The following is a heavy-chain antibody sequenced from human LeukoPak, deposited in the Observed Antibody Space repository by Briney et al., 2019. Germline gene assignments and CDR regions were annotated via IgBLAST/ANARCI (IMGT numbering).Heavy chain of an antibody. Sequence: GGSLTLSCAASGVTFSSYYMHWVRQPPGKGLEWVTDISYDESNNYYGDSVKGRFTIFRDNSKNTLYLKMNSLRAEDTAEYSCAKEGSNGDCDYWGQGTLVTVSS. CDR3: AKEGSNGDCDY. D-gene: IGHD1-26*01. CDR1: GVTFSSYY. V-gene: IGHV3-30*18. J-gene: IGHJ4*02. CDR2: ISYDESNN.